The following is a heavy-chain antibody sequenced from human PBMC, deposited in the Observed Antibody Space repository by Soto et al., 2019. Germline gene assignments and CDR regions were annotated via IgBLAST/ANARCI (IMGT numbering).Heavy chain of an antibody. Sequence: EVQLVESGGGLVQPGGSLRLSCAASGFTFSSYWMSWVRQAPGQGLEWVANIKQDGSEEYYVDSVKGRFTISRDNAKNSQYLQMSSLRAEDTAVYYCAREMVTATAFDYWGQGTLVTVSS. J-gene: IGHJ4*02. D-gene: IGHD2-21*02. CDR2: IKQDGSEE. V-gene: IGHV3-7*03. CDR1: GFTFSSYW. CDR3: AREMVTATAFDY.